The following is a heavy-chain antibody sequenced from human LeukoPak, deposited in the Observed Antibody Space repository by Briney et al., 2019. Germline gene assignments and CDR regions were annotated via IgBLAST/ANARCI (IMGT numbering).Heavy chain of an antibody. CDR2: ISSSSSYI. CDR1: GFTFSCYA. D-gene: IGHD6-13*01. J-gene: IGHJ4*02. V-gene: IGHV3-21*01. CDR3: ARAPTYSSSWSFDY. Sequence: GGSLRLSCAASGFTFSCYAMHWVRQAPGKGLEWVSSISSSSSYIYYADSVKGRFTISRDNAKNSLYLQMNSLRAEDTAVYYCARAPTYSSSWSFDYWGQGTLVTVSS.